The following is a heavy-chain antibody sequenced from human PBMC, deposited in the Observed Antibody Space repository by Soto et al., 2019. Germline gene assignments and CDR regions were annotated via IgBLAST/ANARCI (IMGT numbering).Heavy chain of an antibody. CDR2: IIPIFGTA. V-gene: IGHV1-69*13. CDR3: ARGRDYHDSSGYGYNWFDP. D-gene: IGHD3-22*01. Sequence: SVKVSCEASGGTFSSYAISWVRQAPGQGLEWMGGIIPIFGTANYAQKFQGRVTITADESTSTAYMELSSLRSEDTAVYYCARGRDYHDSSGYGYNWFDPWGQGTLVTVSS. J-gene: IGHJ5*02. CDR1: GGTFSSYA.